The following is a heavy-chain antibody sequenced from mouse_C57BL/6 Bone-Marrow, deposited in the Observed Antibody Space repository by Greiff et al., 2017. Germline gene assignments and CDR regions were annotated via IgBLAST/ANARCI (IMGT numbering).Heavy chain of an antibody. D-gene: IGHD1-1*02. J-gene: IGHJ3*01. V-gene: IGHV14-4*01. Sequence: VQLKQSGAELVRPGASVKLSCTASGFNIKDDYMHWVKQRPEQGLEWIGWIDPENGDTEYASKFQGKATITADTSSNTAYLQLSSLTSEDTAVYYCIPYYAQFAYWGQGTLVTVSA. CDR1: GFNIKDDY. CDR2: IDPENGDT. CDR3: IPYYAQFAY.